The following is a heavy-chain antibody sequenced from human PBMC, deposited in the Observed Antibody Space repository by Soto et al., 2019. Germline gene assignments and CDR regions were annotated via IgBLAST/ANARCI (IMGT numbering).Heavy chain of an antibody. CDR2: IYYSGST. D-gene: IGHD4-17*01. Sequence: QVQLQESGPGLVKPSETLSLTCTVSGGSVSSGSYYWSWIRQPPGKGLEWIGYIYYSGSTNYNPSLKSRVTISVDTSKNQFSLKLSSVTAADTAVYYCASFRVTTNPYAFDIWGQGTMVTVSS. CDR3: ASFRVTTNPYAFDI. CDR1: GGSVSSGSYY. J-gene: IGHJ3*02. V-gene: IGHV4-61*01.